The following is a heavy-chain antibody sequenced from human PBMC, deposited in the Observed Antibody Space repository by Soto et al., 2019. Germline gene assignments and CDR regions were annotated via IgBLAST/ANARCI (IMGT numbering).Heavy chain of an antibody. V-gene: IGHV1-18*04. D-gene: IGHD3-22*01. J-gene: IGHJ5*02. CDR2: ISPYNGNT. CDR3: ARDQYFFDSSGYYDH. Sequence: QVQLVQSAAEVKKPGASVKVSCKTSGYTFVSYGISWVRQAPGQGLEWMGWISPYNGNTNFAQRFQGRVTLTTDTSTDIVYMDLGSLKSDDTAVYYCARDQYFFDSSGYYDHWCQGTLITVSS. CDR1: GYTFVSYG.